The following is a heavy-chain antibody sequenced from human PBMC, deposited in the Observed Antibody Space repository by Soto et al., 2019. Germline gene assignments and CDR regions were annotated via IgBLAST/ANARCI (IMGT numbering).Heavy chain of an antibody. V-gene: IGHV4-59*08. CDR1: GGSISSYY. Sequence: QVQLQESGPGLVKPSETLSLTCTVAGGSISSYYWSWIRQPPGKGLEWIGDIYYSGSTNYNPSLKSRVTISVDTSKNQFSRKLSAVTAADTAVYYCARQGTSSWYWPDYWGQGTLVTVSS. D-gene: IGHD6-13*01. CDR2: IYYSGST. J-gene: IGHJ4*02. CDR3: ARQGTSSWYWPDY.